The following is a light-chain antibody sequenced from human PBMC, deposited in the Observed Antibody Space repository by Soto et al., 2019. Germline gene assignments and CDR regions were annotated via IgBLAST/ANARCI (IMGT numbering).Light chain of an antibody. CDR1: SSDVGGYNY. CDR2: EVS. V-gene: IGLV2-14*01. CDR3: SSYTSSSTLVV. Sequence: QSALTQPAYVSGSPGQSITISCTGTSSDVGGYNYVSWYQQHPGKAPKLMIYEVSNRPSGVSNRFSGAKSGNTASLTISGLQAEDEADYYCSSYTSSSTLVVFGGGTQLTVL. J-gene: IGLJ2*01.